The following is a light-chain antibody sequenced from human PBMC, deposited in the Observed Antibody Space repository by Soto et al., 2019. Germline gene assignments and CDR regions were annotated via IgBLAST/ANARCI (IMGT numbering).Light chain of an antibody. J-gene: IGLJ3*02. CDR2: KND. CDR3: VVWDDSLSAWV. Sequence: QSVLTQPPSASGTPGQRVTISCSGGRSTIGSNYVYWNQQHPGRAPKLLIYKNDQRPSGVPDRFSGSKSGTSASLAISGLRSEDEADYSCVVWDDSLSAWVFGGGTKLTVL. CDR1: RSTIGSNY. V-gene: IGLV1-47*01.